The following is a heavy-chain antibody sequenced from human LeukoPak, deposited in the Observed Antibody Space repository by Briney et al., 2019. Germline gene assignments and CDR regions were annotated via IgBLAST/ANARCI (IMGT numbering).Heavy chain of an antibody. CDR3: ARRAGAYSHPYDY. D-gene: IGHD4/OR15-4a*01. J-gene: IGHJ4*02. Sequence: GGSLRLSCAASGFTFSSYSMNWVRQAPGRGLECVSYISSSSTTIYYADSVKGRFTISRDNAKNSLYLQMNSLRAEDTAVYYCARRAGAYSHPYDYWGQGTLVTVSS. CDR1: GFTFSSYS. CDR2: ISSSSTTI. V-gene: IGHV3-48*01.